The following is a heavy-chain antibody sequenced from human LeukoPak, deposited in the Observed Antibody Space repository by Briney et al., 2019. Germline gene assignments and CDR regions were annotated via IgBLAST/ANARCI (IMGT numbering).Heavy chain of an antibody. V-gene: IGHV1-69*06. CDR3: ARAPVGDYGDYYCYMDV. J-gene: IGHJ6*03. Sequence: SVKVSCKASGGTFSSYAISWVRQAPGQGLEWMGGIIPIFGTANYAQKFQGRVTITADKSTSTAYMELSSLRSEDTAVYYCARAPVGDYGDYYCYMDVWGKGTTVTVSS. CDR1: GGTFSSYA. CDR2: IIPIFGTA. D-gene: IGHD4-17*01.